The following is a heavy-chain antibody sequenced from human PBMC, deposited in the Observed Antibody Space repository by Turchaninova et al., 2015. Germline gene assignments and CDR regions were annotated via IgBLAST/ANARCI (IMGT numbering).Heavy chain of an antibody. CDR2: FNTNSGGT. V-gene: IGHV1-2*02. J-gene: IGHJ3*02. D-gene: IGHD1-26*01. CDR1: GYTFTGSY. CDR3: ARDRHSGSSIDAFDI. Sequence: QVQLVQSGAEVKKPGASVKVSCKASGYTFTGSYMHWVRQAPGQGRERRRWFNTNSGGTNYAQKCQGRGTMTRDTSISTAYMELSRLRSDDTAVYYCARDRHSGSSIDAFDIWGQGTMVTVSS.